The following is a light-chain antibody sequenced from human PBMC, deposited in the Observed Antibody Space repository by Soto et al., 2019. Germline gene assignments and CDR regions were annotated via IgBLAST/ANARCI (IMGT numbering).Light chain of an antibody. J-gene: IGKJ2*01. CDR2: GAS. V-gene: IGKV3-15*01. CDR3: HHYGSSPYT. Sequence: EIVMTQSPATLSVSPGEGVTLSCRASQTVPSRIAWYQQKPGQAPSLLIYGASTRATGVPDRFSGTGSGTEFTLTISSLKSEDYAVYYCHHYGSSPYTFGLGTKLEIK. CDR1: QTVPSR.